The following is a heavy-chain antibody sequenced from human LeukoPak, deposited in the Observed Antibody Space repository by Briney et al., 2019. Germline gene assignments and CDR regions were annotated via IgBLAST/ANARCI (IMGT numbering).Heavy chain of an antibody. V-gene: IGHV1-2*02. CDR2: INPNSGGT. CDR1: GYTFTGYY. CDR3: ARANVVVPAAQEPDNWFDP. J-gene: IGHJ5*02. D-gene: IGHD2-2*01. Sequence: ASVKVSCKASGYTFTGYYMHWVRQAPGQGLEWMGWINPNSGGTNYAQKFQGRVTMTRDTSISTAYMELSRLRSDDTAVYYSARANVVVPAAQEPDNWFDPWGQGTLVTVSS.